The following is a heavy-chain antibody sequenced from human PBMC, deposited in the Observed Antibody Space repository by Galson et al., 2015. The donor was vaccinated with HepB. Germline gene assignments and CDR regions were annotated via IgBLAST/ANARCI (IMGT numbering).Heavy chain of an antibody. Sequence: SLRLSCAASGFTFSNYWMTWVRQAPGKGLEWVSVIYSGGSTYYADSVKGRFTISRDNSKNTLYLQMNSLRAEDTAVYYCARGGGITMVRGVRVGGAFDIWGQGTMVTVSS. J-gene: IGHJ3*02. D-gene: IGHD3-10*01. CDR1: GFTFSNYW. CDR2: IYSGGST. CDR3: ARGGGITMVRGVRVGGAFDI. V-gene: IGHV3-53*01.